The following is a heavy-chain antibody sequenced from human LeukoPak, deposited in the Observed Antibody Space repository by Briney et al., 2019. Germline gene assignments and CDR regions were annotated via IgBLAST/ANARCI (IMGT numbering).Heavy chain of an antibody. CDR3: ARDSDYGDSGY. J-gene: IGHJ4*02. CDR2: IIPILGIA. V-gene: IGHV1-69*04. Sequence: SSVKVSCKASRGTFSSYAISWLRQAPGQGREWMGRIIPILGIANYAQKFQGRVTITADKSTSTAYMELSSLRSEDTAVYYCARDSDYGDSGYWGQGALVTVSS. CDR1: RGTFSSYA. D-gene: IGHD4-17*01.